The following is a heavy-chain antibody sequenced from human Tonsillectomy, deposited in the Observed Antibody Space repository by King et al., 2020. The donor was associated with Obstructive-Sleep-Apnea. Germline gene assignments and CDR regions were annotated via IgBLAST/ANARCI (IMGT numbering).Heavy chain of an antibody. CDR3: ATVVVANPYYFDY. CDR1: GYSFTSYW. V-gene: IGHV5-10-1*01. CDR2: IDPSDSYT. J-gene: IGHJ4*02. Sequence: VQLVQSGAEVKKPGESLRISCKGSGYSFTSYWINWVRQMPGKGLEWMGRIDPSDSYTNYSPSFQGHVTISADKPISPAYLQWSSLKASDTAMYYCATVVVANPYYFDYWGQGTLVTVSS. D-gene: IGHD2-15*01.